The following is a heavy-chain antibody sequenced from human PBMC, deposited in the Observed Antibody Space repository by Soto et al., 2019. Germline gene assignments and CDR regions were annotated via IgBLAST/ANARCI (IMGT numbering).Heavy chain of an antibody. CDR2: ISSSSSYI. D-gene: IGHD4-4*01. V-gene: IGHV3-21*04. Sequence: PGGSLRLSCAASGFTFSSYSMNWVRQAPGKGLEWVSSISSSSSYIYYADSVKGRFTISRDNAKNSLYLQMNSLRAEDTALYYCAKSGSNYYFDYWGQGTLVTVSS. CDR1: GFTFSSYS. J-gene: IGHJ4*02. CDR3: AKSGSNYYFDY.